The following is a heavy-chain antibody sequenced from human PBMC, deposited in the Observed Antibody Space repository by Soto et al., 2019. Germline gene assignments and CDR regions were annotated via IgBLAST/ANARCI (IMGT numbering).Heavy chain of an antibody. Sequence: GSLRLSCAASGFTFSSYWMSWVRQAPGKGLEWVANIKQDGSEKYYVDSVKGRFTISRDNAKNSLYLQMNSLRAEDTAVYYCAGYDFWSGYTSYYYYYYMDVWGKGTTVTVSS. V-gene: IGHV3-7*01. CDR1: GFTFSSYW. D-gene: IGHD3-3*01. CDR3: AGYDFWSGYTSYYYYYYMDV. CDR2: IKQDGSEK. J-gene: IGHJ6*03.